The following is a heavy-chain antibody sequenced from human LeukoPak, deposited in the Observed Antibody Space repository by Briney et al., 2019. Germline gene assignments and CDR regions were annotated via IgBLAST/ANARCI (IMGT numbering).Heavy chain of an antibody. Sequence: GESLKISCKGSGSSFPTYWIGWVRQMPGKGLEWMGIIYPGDSDTRYSPSFQGQVTISADKSISTAYLQWSSLKASDTAMYYCARRGPIAAVGYYFDYWGRGTLVTVSS. D-gene: IGHD6-13*01. J-gene: IGHJ4*02. CDR3: ARRGPIAAVGYYFDY. CDR2: IYPGDSDT. CDR1: GSSFPTYW. V-gene: IGHV5-51*01.